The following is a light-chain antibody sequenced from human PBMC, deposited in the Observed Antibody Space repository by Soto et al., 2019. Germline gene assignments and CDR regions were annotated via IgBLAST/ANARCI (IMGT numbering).Light chain of an antibody. CDR3: QQYGGAPWT. CDR1: QSVSSSY. V-gene: IGKV3-20*01. J-gene: IGKJ1*01. Sequence: EIVLTQSPGTLSLSLGERATLSCRASQSVSSSYVAWYQQRPGQPPRLLISGASSRATGIPDRFSGSGSGTDFTLTISRLEPEDFAVYHCQQYGGAPWTFGQGTKVEIK. CDR2: GAS.